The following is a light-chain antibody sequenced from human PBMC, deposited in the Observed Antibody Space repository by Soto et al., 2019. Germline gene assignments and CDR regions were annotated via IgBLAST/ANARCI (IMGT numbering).Light chain of an antibody. CDR1: SSDVGGYNY. CDR3: SSYTSSDVV. CDR2: EVS. J-gene: IGLJ2*01. Sequence: QSALTQPASVSGSPGQSITISCTGTSSDVGGYNYVSWYQQHPGKAPKLMISEVSNRPSGVSNRFSGSKSANTASLTISGLQAEDEADYYCSSYTSSDVVFGGGTKLTVL. V-gene: IGLV2-14*01.